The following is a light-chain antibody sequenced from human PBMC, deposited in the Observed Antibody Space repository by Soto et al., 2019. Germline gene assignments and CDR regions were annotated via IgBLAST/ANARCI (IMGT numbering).Light chain of an antibody. V-gene: IGLV1-40*01. CDR1: SSNIGAGYD. CDR3: QSYDSSLSGSVV. CDR2: GNS. Sequence: QSVLTQPPSVSGAPGQRVTISCTGSSSNIGAGYDVHWYQQLPGTAPKLLIYGNSNRPSGVPDRFSGSKSGTSASLAITGLQAEDEADYYCQSYDSSLSGSVVFGGCTKLTVL. J-gene: IGLJ2*01.